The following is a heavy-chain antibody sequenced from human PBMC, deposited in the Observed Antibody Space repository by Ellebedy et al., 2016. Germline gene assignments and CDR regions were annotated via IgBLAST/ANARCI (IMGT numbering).Heavy chain of an antibody. CDR3: AREKVGASHFDY. V-gene: IGHV3-7*01. Sequence: GGSLRLSCAASGFTFSSYWMSWVRQAPGKGLEWVANRNQDGSEKYYVDSVKGRFTISRDNAKNSLYLQMNSLRAEDTAVYYCAREKVGASHFDYWGQGTLVTVSS. CDR1: GFTFSSYW. CDR2: RNQDGSEK. J-gene: IGHJ4*02. D-gene: IGHD1-26*01.